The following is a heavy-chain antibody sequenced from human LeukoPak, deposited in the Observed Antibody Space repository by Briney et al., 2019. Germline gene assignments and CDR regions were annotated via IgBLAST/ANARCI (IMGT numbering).Heavy chain of an antibody. CDR2: INPSCSGT. Sequence: ASVKLSCKASGYTFTNYYKHWVRHPPGQGLEWVGIINPSCSGTSYAQNFQGRVTMTRDASTSTAYMELSGLRSEDTAVYYCARDPGGNYYGHGMDAWGQGTTVTVSS. CDR3: ARDPGGNYYGHGMDA. CDR1: GYTFTNYY. V-gene: IGHV1-46*01. J-gene: IGHJ6*02. D-gene: IGHD1-26*01.